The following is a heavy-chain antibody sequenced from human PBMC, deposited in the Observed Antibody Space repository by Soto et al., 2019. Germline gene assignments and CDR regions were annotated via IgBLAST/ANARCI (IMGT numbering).Heavy chain of an antibody. J-gene: IGHJ4*02. CDR2: FKRKTDGGTT. V-gene: IGHV3-15*01. CDR1: GFTFSNAW. D-gene: IGHD2-15*01. Sequence: EVQLVESGGGLVKPGGSLRLSCAASGFTFSNAWMSWVRQAPGKGLEWVGRFKRKTDGGTTDYAAPVKGRLTISRDDSKNTLYLQMNSLKTEDTAVYYCTTDLLSPPVDYWGQGTLVTVSS. CDR3: TTDLLSPPVDY.